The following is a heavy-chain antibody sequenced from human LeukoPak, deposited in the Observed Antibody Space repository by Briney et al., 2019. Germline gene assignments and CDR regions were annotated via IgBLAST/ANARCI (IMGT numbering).Heavy chain of an antibody. CDR2: MSYDGSDK. CDR1: GFTFSSYA. V-gene: IGHV3-30-3*01. J-gene: IGHJ4*02. CDR3: ARDLGNGYCSSASCRGGDY. D-gene: IGHD2-2*03. Sequence: GGSLRLSCAASGFTFSSYAMYWDRQAPGKGLEWVAFMSYDGSDKYYADSMKGRFTISRDNSKNTPYLQMNSLRAEDTAVYYCARDLGNGYCSSASCRGGDYWGQGTLVTVSS.